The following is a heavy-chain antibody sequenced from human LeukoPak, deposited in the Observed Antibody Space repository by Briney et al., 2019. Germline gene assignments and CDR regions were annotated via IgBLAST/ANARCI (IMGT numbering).Heavy chain of an antibody. V-gene: IGHV3-30-3*01. CDR1: GXTFSTYA. CDR2: ISYDGSKK. CDR3: ARPAVPYGTVRYQLEF. Sequence: PGESLRLSCAASGXTFSTYAVHWVRQAPGKGLEWVTVISYDGSKKYYTDSVKGRFTISRDDSKNMLYVQMNSLRVEDTAVYYCARPAVPYGTVRYQLEFWGQGTLVTVSS. J-gene: IGHJ4*02. D-gene: IGHD3-10*01.